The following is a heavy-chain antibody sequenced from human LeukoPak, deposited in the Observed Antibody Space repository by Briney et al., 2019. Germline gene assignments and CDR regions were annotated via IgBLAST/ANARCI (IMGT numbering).Heavy chain of an antibody. CDR3: AREPVVAPYRGWFDP. CDR2: ISGSGGST. Sequence: PGGSLRLSCAASGFTFSSYGMSWVRQAPGKGLEWVSAISGSGGSTYYADSVKGRFTISRDNSKNTLYLQMNSLRAEDTAVYYCAREPVVAPYRGWFDPWGQGTLVTVSS. CDR1: GFTFSSYG. J-gene: IGHJ5*02. V-gene: IGHV3-23*01. D-gene: IGHD2-15*01.